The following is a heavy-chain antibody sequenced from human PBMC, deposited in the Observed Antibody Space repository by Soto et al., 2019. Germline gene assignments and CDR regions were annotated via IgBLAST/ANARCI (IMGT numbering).Heavy chain of an antibody. CDR2: ISGYNGNT. Sequence: QVQLVQSRGEVKKPGASVKVSCKTSGYSFTTYGISWVRQAPGQGLEWMGWISGYNGNTNYAQNLQGRVTRTTDTSTCTAYMELRSLRSDDTAVYYCARDGPAPYYCYGMDVWGQGSTVTVSS. J-gene: IGHJ6*02. CDR3: ARDGPAPYYCYGMDV. V-gene: IGHV1-18*01. CDR1: GYSFTTYG.